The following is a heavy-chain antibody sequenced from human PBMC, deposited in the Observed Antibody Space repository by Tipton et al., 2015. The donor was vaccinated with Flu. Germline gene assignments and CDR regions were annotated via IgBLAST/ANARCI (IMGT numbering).Heavy chain of an antibody. J-gene: IGHJ3*02. D-gene: IGHD3-10*01. CDR1: GGSISSYTYY. CDR2: IYYSGTT. CDR3: ARESPTTTMVRGIPLDAFDI. Sequence: TLSLTCTVSGGSISSYTYYWGWIRQSPGTGLEWIGSIYYSGTTFYNPSLKGRVTMSIDTSKNQFSLKLTSVTAADTAVYYCARESPTTTMVRGIPLDAFDIWGQGTMVAVSS. V-gene: IGHV4-39*07.